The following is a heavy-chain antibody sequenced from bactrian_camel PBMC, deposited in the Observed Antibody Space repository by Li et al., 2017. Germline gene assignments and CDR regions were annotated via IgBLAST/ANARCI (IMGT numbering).Heavy chain of an antibody. Sequence: HVQLVESGGGSVQAGGSLRLSCAASGYSYGSDCMGWVRQAPGKAREGIAHIFRDGGTTYASSVEGRFTLSRDNAKTTLDLQMNSLKPEDTATYFCEADHRRHRHAYLEPTYTSWGQGTQVTVS. CDR2: IFRDGGT. J-gene: IGHJ6*01. V-gene: IGHV3S26*01. D-gene: IGHD3*01. CDR3: EADHRRHRHAYLEPTYTS. CDR1: GYSYGSDC.